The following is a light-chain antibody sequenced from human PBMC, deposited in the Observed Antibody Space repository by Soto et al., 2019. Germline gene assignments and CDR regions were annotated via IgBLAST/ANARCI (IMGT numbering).Light chain of an antibody. CDR1: QSVSSN. CDR2: DAS. CDR3: QQYYSTPLT. Sequence: EILMTQSPATLSVSPGERATLSCRASQSVSSNLAWYQQKPGQAPRLLIYDASTRATGIPARFSGSGSGTEFTLTISSLQSEDFAVYYCQQYYSTPLTFGGGTKVDIK. V-gene: IGKV3-15*01. J-gene: IGKJ4*01.